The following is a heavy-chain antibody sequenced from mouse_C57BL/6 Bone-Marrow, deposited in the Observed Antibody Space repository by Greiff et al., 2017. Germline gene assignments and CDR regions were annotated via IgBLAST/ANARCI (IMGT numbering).Heavy chain of an antibody. CDR1: GFSFNTYA. V-gene: IGHV10-1*01. J-gene: IGHJ2*01. Sequence: EVKLVESGGGLVQPKGSLKLSCAASGFSFNTYAMNWVRQAPGKGLEWVARIRSKSNNYATYYADSVKDRFTISRDDSESMLYLQMNNLKTEDTAMYYCSYYDYDVGDYWGQGTTLTVSS. CDR2: IRSKSNNYAT. CDR3: SYYDYDVGDY. D-gene: IGHD2-4*01.